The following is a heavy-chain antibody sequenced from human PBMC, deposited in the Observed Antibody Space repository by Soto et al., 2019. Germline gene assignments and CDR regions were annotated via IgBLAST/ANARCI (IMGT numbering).Heavy chain of an antibody. V-gene: IGHV1-3*01. Sequence: ASVKVSCKASGYTFTSYAMHWVRQAPGQRLEWMGWINAGNGNTKYSQKFQGRVTITTDTSTSTAYMELSSLRSEDTAVYYCARGRGSYLPKDAFDIWGQGTMVTVSS. J-gene: IGHJ3*02. CDR3: ARGRGSYLPKDAFDI. CDR2: INAGNGNT. CDR1: GYTFTSYA. D-gene: IGHD1-26*01.